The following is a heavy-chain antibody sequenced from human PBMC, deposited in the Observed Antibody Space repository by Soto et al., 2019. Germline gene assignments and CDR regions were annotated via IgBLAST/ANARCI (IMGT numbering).Heavy chain of an antibody. Sequence: EGQLVESGGGLVQPGGSLRLSCAASGITFISYWMHWVRQVPGKGLVWVSHINSDGSTTTYADSVKGGFTISRDNAKSTLDLQMNGLRAEDTSVYYCARGSVGANIDYWGQGTLVTVSS. D-gene: IGHD1-26*01. CDR3: ARGSVGANIDY. CDR2: INSDGSTT. CDR1: GITFISYW. J-gene: IGHJ4*02. V-gene: IGHV3-74*03.